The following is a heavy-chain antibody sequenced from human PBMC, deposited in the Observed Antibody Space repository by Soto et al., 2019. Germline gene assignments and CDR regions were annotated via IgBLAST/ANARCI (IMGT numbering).Heavy chain of an antibody. CDR1: SNYA. CDR2: ISYDGISK. D-gene: IGHD6-19*01. CDR3: ARNRRGMPHSSGWSPVGYSFDH. J-gene: IGHJ4*02. Sequence: GGSLRLSCAAFSNYAMHWVRQAPGEGLEWVALISYDGISKYYADSVKGRFTVSRDNSKNTLFLQMDSLRTEDTAVYYCARNRRGMPHSSGWSPVGYSFDHWGQGT. V-gene: IGHV3-30-3*01.